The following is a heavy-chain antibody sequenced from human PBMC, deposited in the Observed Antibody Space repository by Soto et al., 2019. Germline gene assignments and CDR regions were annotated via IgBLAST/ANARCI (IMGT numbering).Heavy chain of an antibody. CDR3: ARSQGSSTSLEIYYYYYYGMDV. CDR1: GGTFSSYA. CDR2: IIPLSGTA. Sequence: QVQLVQSGAEVKKPGSSVKVSCKASGGTFSSYAISWVRQAPGQGLEWMGGIIPLSGTANYAQKFQGRVTITADESTSTAYKELSSLISEDTAVYYCARSQGSSTSLEIYYYYYYGMDVWGPGTRVTVSS. D-gene: IGHD2-2*01. V-gene: IGHV1-69*01. J-gene: IGHJ6*02.